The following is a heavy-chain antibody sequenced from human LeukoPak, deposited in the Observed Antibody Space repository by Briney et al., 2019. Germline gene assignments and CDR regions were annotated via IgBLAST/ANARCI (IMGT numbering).Heavy chain of an antibody. CDR1: GGSISSYY. CDR2: IYYSGST. Sequence: PSESLSLTCTVSGGSISSYYWGWIRQPPGKGLEWIGSIYYSGSTYYNPSLKSRVTISVDTSKNQFSLKLSSVTAADTAVYYCASVDTAMVYYMDVWGKGTTVTISS. D-gene: IGHD5-18*01. V-gene: IGHV4-39*01. J-gene: IGHJ6*03. CDR3: ASVDTAMVYYMDV.